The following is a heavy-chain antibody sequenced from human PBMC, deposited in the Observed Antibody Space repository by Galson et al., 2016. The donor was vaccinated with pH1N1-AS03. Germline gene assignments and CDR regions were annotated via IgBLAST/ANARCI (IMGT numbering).Heavy chain of an antibody. D-gene: IGHD3-9*01. CDR1: GYSISSAYSISSAYY. Sequence: SETLSLTCAVSGYSISSAYSISSAYYWGWIRQTPGKGLEWIGTIFHSGSPFYNPSLKNRVTISVDTSKNQFSLKLFSVTAADTAVYYCAGLKINVILSGYLYDSWGQGTLVTVSS. V-gene: IGHV4-38-2*01. CDR2: IFHSGSP. J-gene: IGHJ4*02. CDR3: AGLKINVILSGYLYDS.